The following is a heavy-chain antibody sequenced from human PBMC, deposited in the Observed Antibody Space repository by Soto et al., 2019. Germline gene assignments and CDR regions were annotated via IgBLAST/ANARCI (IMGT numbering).Heavy chain of an antibody. Sequence: EVQLVDSGGDLIQPGGSLRLSCGASGFTVSGNSLSWVRQAPGKGLEWVSYIYIDGSTYYADSVRGRFTLTRDNSENTLYLQMNNLGGEDRAVYYCARDGGSGTAVAGIQYSGMDVWGQGTTVTVSS. CDR2: IYIDGST. D-gene: IGHD6-19*01. CDR1: GFTVSGNS. V-gene: IGHV3-53*01. J-gene: IGHJ6*02. CDR3: ARDGGSGTAVAGIQYSGMDV.